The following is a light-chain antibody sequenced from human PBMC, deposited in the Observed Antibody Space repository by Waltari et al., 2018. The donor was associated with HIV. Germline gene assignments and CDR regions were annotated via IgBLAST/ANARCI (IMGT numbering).Light chain of an antibody. V-gene: IGKV1-6*01. J-gene: IGKJ2*01. CDR2: STS. CDR1: QGIGND. CDR3: LQDYIFPYT. Sequence: AIQITQSPSSLSASVGDRVTISCRASQGIGNDLSLYQQIPGKAPKLLIYSTSTVESGVSSRFSGGGSDTDFTLTISSLQPEDFATYYCLQDYIFPYTFGQGTKLEIK.